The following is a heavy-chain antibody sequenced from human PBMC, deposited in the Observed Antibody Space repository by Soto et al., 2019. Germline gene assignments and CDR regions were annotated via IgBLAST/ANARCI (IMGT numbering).Heavy chain of an antibody. J-gene: IGHJ4*02. CDR3: ARPNSDYDSSGYYGY. V-gene: IGHV3-21*01. CDR1: GFTFSSYS. CDR2: ISSSSSYI. D-gene: IGHD3-22*01. Sequence: EVQLVESGGGLVKPGGSLSLSCAASGFTFSSYSMNWVRQAPGKGLEWVSSISSSSSYIYHSASVKGRVTISGETAKKSLYLQMNSLRAEDTAVYYCARPNSDYDSSGYYGYWGQGTVVTVSS.